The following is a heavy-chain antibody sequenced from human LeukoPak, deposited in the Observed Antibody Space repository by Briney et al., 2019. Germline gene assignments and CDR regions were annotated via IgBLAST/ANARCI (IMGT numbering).Heavy chain of an antibody. CDR2: IGVGSGLI. CDR3: ARGRRGYDEHDAFDI. J-gene: IGHJ3*02. V-gene: IGHV3-48*01. D-gene: IGHD5-12*01. CDR1: GFSFSHSA. Sequence: AGGSLRLSCTGSGFSFSHSAINWVRQGPGKGPEWVAYIGVGSGLITYADSVRGRFTVSRDDAQTSVYLQMNTLRAEDTAVYYCARGRRGYDEHDAFDIWGQGTMVTVSS.